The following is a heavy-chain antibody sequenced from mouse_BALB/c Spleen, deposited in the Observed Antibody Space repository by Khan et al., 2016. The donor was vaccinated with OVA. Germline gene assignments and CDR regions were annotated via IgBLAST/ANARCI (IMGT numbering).Heavy chain of an antibody. J-gene: IGHJ4*01. D-gene: IGHD1-3*01. CDR2: IDPANGNT. V-gene: IGHV14-3*02. CDR3: ARWEKFAMDY. Sequence: VQLQQSGAELVKPGASVKLSCTASGFNIKDTYMHWVKQRPEQGLEWIGRIDPANGNTKYDPKFQGKATITADTSSNTAYLQLSSLTSEDTAVYHCARWEKFAMDYWGQGTSVTVSS. CDR1: GFNIKDTY.